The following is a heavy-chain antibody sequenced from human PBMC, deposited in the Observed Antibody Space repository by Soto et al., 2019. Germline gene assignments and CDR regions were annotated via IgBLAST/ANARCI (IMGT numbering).Heavy chain of an antibody. D-gene: IGHD4-17*01. CDR3: AMTTVTASYYHLDV. CDR1: GYTFTNYG. V-gene: IGHV1-18*01. CDR2: ISTYNGNT. Sequence: ASVKVSCKASGYTFTNYGFTWVRQAPGQGLEWMGWISTYNGNTKYAQKVQGRLTMTTDTSTSTANMELTSLRSDDTAVYYCAMTTVTASYYHLDVWGKGTTVTVSS. J-gene: IGHJ6*03.